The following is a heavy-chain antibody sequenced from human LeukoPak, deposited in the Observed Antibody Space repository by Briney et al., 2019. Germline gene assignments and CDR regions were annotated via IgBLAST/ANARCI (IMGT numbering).Heavy chain of an antibody. CDR1: GGTFSSYA. J-gene: IGHJ4*02. CDR2: IIPIFGTA. Sequence: SVKVSCKASGGTFSSYAISWVRQAPGQGLEWMGGIIPIFGTANYAQKFQGRVTITADESTSTAYMELSSLRSEDTAVYYCARDHGKDTATSGGFDYWGQGTLVTVSS. D-gene: IGHD5-18*01. CDR3: ARDHGKDTATSGGFDY. V-gene: IGHV1-69*13.